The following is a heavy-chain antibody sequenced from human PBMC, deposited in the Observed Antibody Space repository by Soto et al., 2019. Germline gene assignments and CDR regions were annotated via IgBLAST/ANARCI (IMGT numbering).Heavy chain of an antibody. CDR2: ISYDGSNK. CDR3: ARRARPDFYYMDV. D-gene: IGHD6-6*01. CDR1: GLTFSSYG. Sequence: GGSLRLSCAASGLTFSSYGMHWVRQAPGKGLEWVTIISYDGSNKYYANSVQGRFTISRDNSKNTVYLQMGSLRPEDMAVYYCARRARPDFYYMDVWGKGTTVTVSS. J-gene: IGHJ6*03. V-gene: IGHV3-30*03.